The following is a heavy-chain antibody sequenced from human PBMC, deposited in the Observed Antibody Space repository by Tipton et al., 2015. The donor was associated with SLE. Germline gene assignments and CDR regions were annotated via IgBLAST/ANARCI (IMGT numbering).Heavy chain of an antibody. CDR2: IYYSGSS. CDR1: GGSITRGGCY. J-gene: IGHJ3*02. CDR3: ASSGYAYGYGAGGAFDI. V-gene: IGHV4-31*03. D-gene: IGHD5-18*01. Sequence: TLSLTCTVSGGSITRGGCYWSWIRQLPGKGLAWIGYIYYSGSSYSNPSLKSRLTISVDTSNSQFSPKLSSVTAADTATDYCASSGYAYGYGAGGAFDIWGQGAVVTVSS.